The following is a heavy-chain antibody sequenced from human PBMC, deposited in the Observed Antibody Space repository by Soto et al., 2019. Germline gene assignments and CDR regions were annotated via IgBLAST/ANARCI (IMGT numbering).Heavy chain of an antibody. Sequence: ASVKVSCKASGYTFTSYGISWVRQAPGQGLEWMGWISAYNGNTNYAQKLQGRVTMTTDTSTSTAYMELRSLRSDDTAVYYCARALNFWSGYYSDYYYYMDVWGKGTTVTVSS. CDR2: ISAYNGNT. V-gene: IGHV1-18*01. CDR3: ARALNFWSGYYSDYYYYMDV. J-gene: IGHJ6*03. CDR1: GYTFTSYG. D-gene: IGHD3-3*01.